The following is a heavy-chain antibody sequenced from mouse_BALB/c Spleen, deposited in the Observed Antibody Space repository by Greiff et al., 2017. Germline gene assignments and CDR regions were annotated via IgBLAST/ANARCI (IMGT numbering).Heavy chain of an antibody. V-gene: IGHV7-3*02. Sequence: EVKLVESGGGLVQPGGSLRLSCATSGFTFTDYYMSWVRQPPGKALEWLGFIRNKANGYTTAYSASVKGRFTISRDNSQSILYLQMNTLRAEDSATYACERANYSGNGYSFDYWGQGTTLTVSS. J-gene: IGHJ2*01. CDR2: IRNKANGYTT. CDR3: ERANYSGNGYSFDY. D-gene: IGHD1-1*01. CDR1: GFTFTDYY.